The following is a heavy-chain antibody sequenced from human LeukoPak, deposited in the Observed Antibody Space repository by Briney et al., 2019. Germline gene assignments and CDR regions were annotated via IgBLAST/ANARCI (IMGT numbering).Heavy chain of an antibody. V-gene: IGHV4-34*01. J-gene: IGHJ4*02. Sequence: ETLSLTCAVYGGSFSGYYWSWIRQPPGKGLEWIGEINHSGSTNYNPSLKSRVTISVDTSKNQFSLKLSSVTAADTAVYYCARHTPVGEYNFDYWGQGTLVTVSS. CDR1: GGSFSGYY. D-gene: IGHD1-26*01. CDR2: INHSGST. CDR3: ARHTPVGEYNFDY.